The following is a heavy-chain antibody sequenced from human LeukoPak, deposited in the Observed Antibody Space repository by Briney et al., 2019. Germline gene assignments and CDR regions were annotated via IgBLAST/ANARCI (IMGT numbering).Heavy chain of an antibody. CDR2: IKQDGSEK. CDR1: GFTFNDYW. J-gene: IGHJ4*02. V-gene: IGHV3-7*01. D-gene: IGHD3-3*01. Sequence: GGSLRLSYAASGFTFNDYWMSWVRQAPGKGLEWVANIKQDGSEKYYVDSVRGRLTISRDNAENSLFLQMNRLRVEDTAVYYCTRDFGRSSYYFDFWGQGTLVTVSS. CDR3: TRDFGRSSYYFDF.